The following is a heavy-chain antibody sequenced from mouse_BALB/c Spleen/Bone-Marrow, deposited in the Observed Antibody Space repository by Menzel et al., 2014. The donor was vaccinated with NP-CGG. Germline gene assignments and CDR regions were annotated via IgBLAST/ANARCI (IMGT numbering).Heavy chain of an antibody. CDR1: GYTFSSFW. D-gene: IGHD2-14*01. V-gene: IGHV1-9*01. CDR3: ARVDRYDVRFDY. Sequence: QVQLQQSGAELMKPGASVKISCKATGYTFSSFWIEWVKQRPGHGLEWIGEILPGSDSTNYNEKFKGKATFTVDTSSNTAYRKLSSQASEDSAVYGCARVDRYDVRFDYWGQGTTPTVSS. CDR2: ILPGSDST. J-gene: IGHJ2*01.